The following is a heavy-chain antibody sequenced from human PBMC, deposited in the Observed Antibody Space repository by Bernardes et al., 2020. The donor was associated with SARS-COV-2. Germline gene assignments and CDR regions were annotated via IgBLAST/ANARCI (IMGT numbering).Heavy chain of an antibody. V-gene: IGHV1-18*04. D-gene: IGHD2-21*01. CDR1: GYTFTSYG. Sequence: ASVKVSCKASGYTFTSYGIAWVRQAPGQGLEWMGWINAYNGDTNYAQKLQGRVTMTTDTSTTTAYMELRSLRSDDTAVYYCARDLHFVVGDYWGQGTLVTVSS. CDR3: ARDLHFVVGDY. CDR2: INAYNGDT. J-gene: IGHJ4*02.